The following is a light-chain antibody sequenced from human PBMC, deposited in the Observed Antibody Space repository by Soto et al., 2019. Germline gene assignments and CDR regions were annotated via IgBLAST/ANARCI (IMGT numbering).Light chain of an antibody. Sequence: QSALTQPPSVSGSPGQSVTISCTGTSSDVGSYNRVSWYQQPPGTSHKLMIYEVSNRPSGVPDRFAGSKSGNTASLTISGLHAEDEADYYCRSYTSSRTWVFGGGTKLTVL. V-gene: IGLV2-18*02. CDR1: SSDVGSYNR. CDR2: EVS. J-gene: IGLJ3*02. CDR3: RSYTSSRTWV.